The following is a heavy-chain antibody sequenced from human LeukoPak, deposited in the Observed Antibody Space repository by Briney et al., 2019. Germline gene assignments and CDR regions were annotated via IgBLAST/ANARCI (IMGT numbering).Heavy chain of an antibody. CDR1: GFTFIRAW. CDR2: IKSKIEGGTT. Sequence: PGGSLRLSCAASGFTFIRAWMNWVRQAPGKGLEWVGRIKSKIEGGTTEYGAPVKGRFTISRDDSKTTVYLQMNSLKTEDTAVYFCVIGGDGLDSWGQGALVTVSS. V-gene: IGHV3-15*01. D-gene: IGHD3-10*01. J-gene: IGHJ4*02. CDR3: VIGGDGLDS.